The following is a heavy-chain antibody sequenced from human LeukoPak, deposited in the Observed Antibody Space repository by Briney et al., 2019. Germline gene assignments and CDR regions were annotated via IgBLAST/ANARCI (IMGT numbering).Heavy chain of an antibody. CDR1: GFTFSSYW. CDR3: ARETLAVAQFDY. CDR2: IKQDGSEK. J-gene: IGHJ4*02. V-gene: IGHV3-7*01. Sequence: GGSLRLSCAASGFTFSSYWISWVRQAPGKGLEWVANIKQDGSEKYYVDSVKGRFTISRDNAKNSLYLQMNSLGAEDTAVYYCARETLAVAQFDYWGQGTLVTVSS. D-gene: IGHD6-19*01.